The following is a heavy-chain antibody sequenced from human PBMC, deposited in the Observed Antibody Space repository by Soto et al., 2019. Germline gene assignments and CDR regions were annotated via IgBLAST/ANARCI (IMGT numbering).Heavy chain of an antibody. CDR2: ITGSGKST. Sequence: AGSLSLSCAASGFTFSTFVMTWVRQVPGEGLEWVSSITGSGKSTYYADSVKSRVTISRDNSKNTLYLQISSLGVDDSAVYHCAVHLGQNYYPMDVWGQGTTVTVSS. CDR3: AVHLGQNYYPMDV. J-gene: IGHJ6*02. V-gene: IGHV3-23*01. CDR1: GFTFSTFV.